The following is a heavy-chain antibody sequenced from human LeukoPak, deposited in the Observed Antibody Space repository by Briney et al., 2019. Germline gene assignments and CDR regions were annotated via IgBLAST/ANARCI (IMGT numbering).Heavy chain of an antibody. CDR2: ISHSGST. Sequence: SETLSLTCAVYGGSFSGYYWSWIRQPPGKGLEWIGEISHSGSTNYNPSLKSRVTISVDTSKNQFSLKLSSVTAADTAVYYCARVVYAGGVGYWGQGTLVTVSS. CDR3: ARVVYAGGVGY. D-gene: IGHD1-14*01. J-gene: IGHJ4*02. V-gene: IGHV4-34*01. CDR1: GGSFSGYY.